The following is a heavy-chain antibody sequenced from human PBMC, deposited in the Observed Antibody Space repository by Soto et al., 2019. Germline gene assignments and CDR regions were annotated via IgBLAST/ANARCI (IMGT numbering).Heavy chain of an antibody. CDR1: GGSFSGHY. D-gene: IGHD3-22*01. Sequence: SETLSLTCDVYGGSFSGHYWSWIRQSPGKGLEWIGENTHSGRSSYNPSLKSRVTISVDTSKNQFSLELTSLTAADTAVYYCARGSGYYLVWFDPWGQGTLVTVSS. J-gene: IGHJ5*02. CDR2: NTHSGRS. V-gene: IGHV4-34*01. CDR3: ARGSGYYLVWFDP.